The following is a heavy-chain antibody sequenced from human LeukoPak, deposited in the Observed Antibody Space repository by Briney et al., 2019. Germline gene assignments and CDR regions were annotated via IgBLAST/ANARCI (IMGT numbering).Heavy chain of an antibody. CDR2: INPGGDNT. Sequence: GSVKVSCMASGYTFTNYYIHWVRQAPGRGLEWMGLINPGGDNTNYAQNFQGRVTMTRDTSASTVYMELSSRRSEDTAIYYCARIRDGYNDAYDIWGQGTVVTVPS. D-gene: IGHD5-24*01. J-gene: IGHJ3*02. CDR3: ARIRDGYNDAYDI. V-gene: IGHV1-46*01. CDR1: GYTFTNYY.